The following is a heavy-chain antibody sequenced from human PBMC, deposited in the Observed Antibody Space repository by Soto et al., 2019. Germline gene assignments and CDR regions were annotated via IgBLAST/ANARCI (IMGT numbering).Heavy chain of an antibody. CDR2: IIPIFGTA. J-gene: IGHJ6*02. D-gene: IGHD6-6*01. V-gene: IGHV1-69*13. Sequence: GASVKVSCKASGGTFSSYAISWVRQAPGQGLEWMGGIIPIFGTANYAQKFQGRVTITADESTSTAYMELSSLRSEDTAVYYCARGGKYSSSYVAYYYYYGMDVWGQGTTVTVSS. CDR3: ARGGKYSSSYVAYYYYYGMDV. CDR1: GGTFSSYA.